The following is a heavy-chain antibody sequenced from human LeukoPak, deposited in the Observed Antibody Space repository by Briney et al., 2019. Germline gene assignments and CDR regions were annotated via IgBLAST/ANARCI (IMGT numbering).Heavy chain of an antibody. CDR3: ARDKQPGDN. V-gene: IGHV4-59*01. CDR2: IYCSGSA. Sequence: PSETLSLTCAVSGGSLSSYYWSWIRQPPGKGLEWIGYIYCSGSADYNPSLKSRVTMSVDTSKNQFSLKLSSVTAADTAVYYCARDKQPGDNWGQGTLVTVSS. J-gene: IGHJ4*02. D-gene: IGHD5-18*01. CDR1: GGSLSSYY.